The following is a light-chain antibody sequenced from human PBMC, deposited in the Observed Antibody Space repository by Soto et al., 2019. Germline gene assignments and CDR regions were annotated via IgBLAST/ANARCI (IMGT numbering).Light chain of an antibody. J-gene: IGLJ3*02. Sequence: QSALTQPPSASGSPGQSVTLSCTGASSDVGGYNYVSWCQQHPGKAPKLMIYEVTKRPSGVPDRFAGSKSGNTASLTVSGLQAEDEAEYYCSSYAGSNNLVFGGGTKLTVL. CDR1: SSDVGGYNY. CDR2: EVT. V-gene: IGLV2-8*01. CDR3: SSYAGSNNLV.